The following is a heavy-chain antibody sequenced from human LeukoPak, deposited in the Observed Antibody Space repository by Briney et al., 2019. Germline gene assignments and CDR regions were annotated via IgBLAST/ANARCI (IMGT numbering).Heavy chain of an antibody. CDR1: GFTFSAYS. CDR3: ARFVAVAGTSYFDY. CDR2: IYYSGST. V-gene: IGHV4-38-2*01. Sequence: GSLRLSCAASGFTFSAYSMNWVRQAPGKGLEWIGSIYYSGSTYYNPSLKSRVTISVDTSKNQFSLKLSSVTAADTAVYYCARFVAVAGTSYFDYWGQGTLVTVSS. J-gene: IGHJ4*02. D-gene: IGHD6-19*01.